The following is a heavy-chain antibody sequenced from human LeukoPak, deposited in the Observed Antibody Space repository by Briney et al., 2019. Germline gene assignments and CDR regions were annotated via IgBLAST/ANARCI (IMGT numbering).Heavy chain of an antibody. Sequence: ASVKVSCKASGYSLTTYGISWVRQAPGQGLEWMGWISAHNGNADYVQKLQGRVTMTTDTSTNTAYMELRSLRSDDTAVYYCARQPSIAAPSDYWGQGTLVTVSS. CDR1: GYSLTTYG. V-gene: IGHV1-18*01. J-gene: IGHJ4*02. CDR2: ISAHNGNA. CDR3: ARQPSIAAPSDY. D-gene: IGHD6-6*01.